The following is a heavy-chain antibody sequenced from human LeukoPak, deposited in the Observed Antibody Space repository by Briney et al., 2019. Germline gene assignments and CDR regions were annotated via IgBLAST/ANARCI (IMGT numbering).Heavy chain of an antibody. D-gene: IGHD6-19*01. Sequence: QSGGSLRLSCTVSGFSVSTSGMSWVRQAQGKGLQTISAISVEGESAYYADSVKGRFTISRDNSKNTLYLQMNSPRVEDTAVYYCAQGYSSGWYPHWGQGSLVSVSS. J-gene: IGHJ4*02. CDR1: GFSVSTSG. CDR2: ISVEGESA. CDR3: AQGYSSGWYPH. V-gene: IGHV3-23*01.